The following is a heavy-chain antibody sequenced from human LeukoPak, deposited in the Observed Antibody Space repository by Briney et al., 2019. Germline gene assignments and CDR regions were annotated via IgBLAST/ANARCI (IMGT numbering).Heavy chain of an antibody. Sequence: SETLSLTCAVYGGSFSGYYWSWIRQPPGQGLEWNGEINHSGSTNYNPSLKSRVPISVDRSKNQFSLKLSSVTAADTAVYYGASRGVSGGSPDYWGQGTLVTVSS. V-gene: IGHV4-34*01. CDR1: GGSFSGYY. J-gene: IGHJ4*02. CDR2: INHSGST. CDR3: ASRGVSGGSPDY. D-gene: IGHD2-15*01.